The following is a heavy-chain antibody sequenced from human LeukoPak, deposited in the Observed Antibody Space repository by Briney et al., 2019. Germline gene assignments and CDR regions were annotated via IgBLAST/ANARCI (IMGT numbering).Heavy chain of an antibody. J-gene: IGHJ3*02. V-gene: IGHV4-39*01. CDR1: GGSISSSSYY. CDR2: IYYSGST. Sequence: SETLSLTCTVSGGSISSSSYYWGWIRQPPGKGLEWIGSIYYSGSTYYNPSLKSRVTISVDTSKNRFSLKLSSVTAADTAVYYCASPVVPAAINVYNAFDIWGQGTMVTVSS. D-gene: IGHD2-2*01. CDR3: ASPVVPAAINVYNAFDI.